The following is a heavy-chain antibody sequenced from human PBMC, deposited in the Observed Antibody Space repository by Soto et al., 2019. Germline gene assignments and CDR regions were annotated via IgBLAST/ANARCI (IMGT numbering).Heavy chain of an antibody. CDR3: ARDRFALMDTYYFDY. D-gene: IGHD2-8*01. V-gene: IGHV3-33*01. CDR2: IWYDGSNK. J-gene: IGHJ4*02. Sequence: SLRHSCAASGFTCSSYGMHCVRQDPGKGLEWVAVIWYDGSNKYYADSVKGRFTISRDNSKNTLYLQMNSLRAEDTAVYYCARDRFALMDTYYFDYWGQGTLVTVSS. CDR1: GFTCSSYG.